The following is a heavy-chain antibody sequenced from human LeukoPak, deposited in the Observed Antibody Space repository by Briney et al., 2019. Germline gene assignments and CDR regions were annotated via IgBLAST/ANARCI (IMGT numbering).Heavy chain of an antibody. CDR3: ARDESRYYYDSSGYYPPHFDY. Sequence: SVKVSCKASGGTFSSYAISWVRQAPGQGLEWMGGIIPIFGTANYAQKFQGRVTITADESTSTAYMELSSLRSEDTAVYYCARDESRYYYDSSGYYPPHFDYRGQGTLVTVSS. V-gene: IGHV1-69*13. J-gene: IGHJ4*02. CDR2: IIPIFGTA. D-gene: IGHD3-22*01. CDR1: GGTFSSYA.